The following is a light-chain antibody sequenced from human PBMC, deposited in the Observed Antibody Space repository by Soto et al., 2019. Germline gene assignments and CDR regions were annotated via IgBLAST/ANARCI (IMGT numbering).Light chain of an antibody. Sequence: EIVLTQSPGTLSLSPGERATLSCRASQLFSSSYLAWYQQKPGQAPRLLIFAASSRATGIPDRFSGSGSGTDFTLTISRLEPEDFAVYYCQQYATSSWPFGQGTKVEIK. CDR2: AAS. J-gene: IGKJ1*01. CDR1: QLFSSSY. CDR3: QQYATSSWP. V-gene: IGKV3-20*01.